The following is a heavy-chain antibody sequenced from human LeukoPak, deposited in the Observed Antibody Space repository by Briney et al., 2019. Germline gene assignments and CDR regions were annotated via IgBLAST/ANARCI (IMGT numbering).Heavy chain of an antibody. V-gene: IGHV1-2*02. CDR1: GYTFSGYY. CDR3: ARDRLRGHWLIFDY. Sequence: ASVKVSCKAFGYTFSGYYMHCVRQAPGQGLEWMGWINPNSGGTNYAQKFQGRVTMTRDTSISTAYMVLSRLRFDDTAVYYCARDRLRGHWLIFDYWGQGTPVTVSS. J-gene: IGHJ4*02. D-gene: IGHD6-19*01. CDR2: INPNSGGT.